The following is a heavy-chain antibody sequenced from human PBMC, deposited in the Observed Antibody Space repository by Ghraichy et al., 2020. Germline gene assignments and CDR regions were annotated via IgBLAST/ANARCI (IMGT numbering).Heavy chain of an antibody. D-gene: IGHD2-15*01. J-gene: IGHJ6*02. CDR1: GGSFSGYY. CDR3: ARGKHCSGGSCYSAYYYGMDV. CDR2: INHSGST. V-gene: IGHV4-34*01. Sequence: SETLSLTCAVYGGSFSGYYWSWIRQPPGKGLEWIGEINHSGSTNYNPSLKSRVTISVDTSKNQFSLKLSSVTAADTAVYYCARGKHCSGGSCYSAYYYGMDVWGQGTTVTVSS.